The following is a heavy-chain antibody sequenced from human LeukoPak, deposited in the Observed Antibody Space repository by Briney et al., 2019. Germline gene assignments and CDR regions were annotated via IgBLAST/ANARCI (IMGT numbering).Heavy chain of an antibody. CDR1: GGSISSRSYY. V-gene: IGHV4-61*02. CDR3: ARVFVSSKGELAAGWFDP. Sequence: PSETLSLTCTVSGGSISSRSYYWSWLRQPAGKGLEWIGRIYTSGSTHYHPSLKSRVTKSVDTSKNQFSLTLSPVTAADTAVYYCARVFVSSKGELAAGWFDPWGQGTLVTVSS. CDR2: IYTSGST. J-gene: IGHJ5*02. D-gene: IGHD1-26*01.